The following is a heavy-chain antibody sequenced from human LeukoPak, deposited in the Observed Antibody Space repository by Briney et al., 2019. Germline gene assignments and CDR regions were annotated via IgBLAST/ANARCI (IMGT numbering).Heavy chain of an antibody. V-gene: IGHV1-18*01. D-gene: IGHD3-22*01. J-gene: IGHJ3*02. CDR3: ARAGVPHGTSYAGRRNYFYDSSGYLRSFAFDI. Sequence: WASVKLSCKASGYTLTSYGISWVRQAPGPGLEWMGWISAYNGNTNYAQKLQGRVTMTTDTSTSTAYMELSRLRSEDTAVYYCARAGVPHGTSYAGRRNYFYDSSGYLRSFAFDIWGQGTMVTVSS. CDR1: GYTLTSYG. CDR2: ISAYNGNT.